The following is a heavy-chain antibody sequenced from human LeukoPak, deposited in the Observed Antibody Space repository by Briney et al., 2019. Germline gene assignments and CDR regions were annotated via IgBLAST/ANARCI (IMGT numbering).Heavy chain of an antibody. D-gene: IGHD1-26*01. CDR1: GFTFSGST. CDR2: IRTKVNSYAT. Sequence: GGSLRLSWAASGFTFSGSTMHWVRQASGKGLEWVGRIRTKVNSYATAYAASVKGRFTISRDDSKNTAYLQMNSLKTEDTAVYYCTRSAGGTFDYWGQGTLVTVSS. J-gene: IGHJ4*02. CDR3: TRSAGGTFDY. V-gene: IGHV3-73*01.